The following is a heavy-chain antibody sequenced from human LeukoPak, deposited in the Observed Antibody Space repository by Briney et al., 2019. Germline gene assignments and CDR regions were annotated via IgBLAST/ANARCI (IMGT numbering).Heavy chain of an antibody. D-gene: IGHD6-13*01. CDR2: IYHSGST. J-gene: IGHJ5*02. V-gene: IGHV4-59*12. CDR1: GGSISSYY. CDR3: ARGRPGIAAAGSNWFDP. Sequence: SETLSLTCTVSGGSISSYYWSWIRQPPGKGLEWIGYIYHSGSTYYNPSLKSRVTISVDRSKNQFSLKLSSVTAADTAVYYCARGRPGIAAAGSNWFDPWGQGTLVTVSS.